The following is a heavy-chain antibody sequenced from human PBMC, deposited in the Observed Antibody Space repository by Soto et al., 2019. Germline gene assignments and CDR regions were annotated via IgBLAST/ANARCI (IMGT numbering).Heavy chain of an antibody. CDR1: GFTFSTYG. J-gene: IGHJ4*02. Sequence: QVQLVESGGGVVQPGRFLRLCCAASGFTFSTYGMHWVRQAPGKGLEWVAVISYDAKHKYYADSLKGRFTISRDNSKNTLYLQMNSLRAEDTAVYYCAKGAVQDLWSGYYTLSDYWGQGTLVTVSS. V-gene: IGHV3-30*18. CDR2: ISYDAKHK. D-gene: IGHD3-3*01. CDR3: AKGAVQDLWSGYYTLSDY.